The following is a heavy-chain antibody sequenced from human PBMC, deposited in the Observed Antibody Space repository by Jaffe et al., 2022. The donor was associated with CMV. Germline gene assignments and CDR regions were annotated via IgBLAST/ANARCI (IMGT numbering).Heavy chain of an antibody. CDR1: GFFLNNARMG. D-gene: IGHD3-10*01. Sequence: QVTLKESGPVLVKPTETLTLTCTVSGFFLNNARMGVAWIRQPPGKALEWLAHIFSNDEKSFRTSLKNRLTISKDTSKSQVVLTMTNMDPVDTATYYCARMSYSSSGGYWNSEHYYIDVWGEGTAVTVSS. J-gene: IGHJ6*03. CDR3: ARMSYSSSGGYWNSEHYYIDV. CDR2: IFSNDEK. V-gene: IGHV2-26*01.